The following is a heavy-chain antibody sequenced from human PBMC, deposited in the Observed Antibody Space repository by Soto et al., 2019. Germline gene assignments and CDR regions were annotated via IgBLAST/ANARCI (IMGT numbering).Heavy chain of an antibody. V-gene: IGHV1-69*12. CDR3: AGPPELTRIYYYYGMNV. D-gene: IGHD1-7*01. CDR1: GGTFSSYA. Sequence: QVQLVQSGAEVKKPGSSVKVSCKASGGTFSSYAISWVRQAPGQGLEWMGGIIPIFGTANYAQKFQGRVTITAVESTSTAYMELSSLRSEDTAVYSCAGPPELTRIYYYYGMNVWAQGTTVTVSS. J-gene: IGHJ6*02. CDR2: IIPIFGTA.